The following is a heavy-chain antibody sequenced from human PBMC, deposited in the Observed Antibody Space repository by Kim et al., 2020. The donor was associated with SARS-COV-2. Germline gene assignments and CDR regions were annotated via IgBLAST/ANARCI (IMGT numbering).Heavy chain of an antibody. CDR2: IRNSGDNT. V-gene: IGHV3-23*01. Sequence: GGSLRLSCAPSGFTFSSFGMSWVRQAPGKGLEWVSAIRNSGDNTYHADSVKGRFTTSRENSKNTLYLQMNSLRAEETATYYCARRGREYYMDVWGKGTTVTVSS. D-gene: IGHD3-16*01. CDR3: ARRGREYYMDV. J-gene: IGHJ6*03. CDR1: GFTFSSFG.